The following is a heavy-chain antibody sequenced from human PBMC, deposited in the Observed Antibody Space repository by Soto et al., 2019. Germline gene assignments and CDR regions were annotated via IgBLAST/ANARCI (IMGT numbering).Heavy chain of an antibody. J-gene: IGHJ4*02. CDR3: ARGLKISNYFDY. V-gene: IGHV4-31*03. CDR2: IYYSGST. CDR1: GGSISSGGYY. Sequence: SETLSLTCTVSGGSISSGGYYWSWIRQHPGKGLEWIGYIYYSGSTYYNPSLKSRVTISVDTSKNQFSLKLSSVTAADTAVYYCARGLKISNYFDYWGQGTLVTVPQ.